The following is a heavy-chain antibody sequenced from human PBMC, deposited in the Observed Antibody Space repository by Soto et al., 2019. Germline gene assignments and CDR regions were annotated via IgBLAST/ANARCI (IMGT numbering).Heavy chain of an antibody. D-gene: IGHD3-3*01. V-gene: IGHV1-69*12. J-gene: IGHJ5*02. CDR1: GATFGNTA. CDR3: ARDGDPGYAFWSGPLGGGRFDP. Sequence: QVQLVQSGAEVKKPGSSVNVSCKTSGATFGNTAVTWVRQAPGQGLEWMGGIVPMFGTANYAQKFQGRVTIPVGESTNTASMGLSSLRSDATAVYYCARDGDPGYAFWSGPLGGGRFDPWGQGTLVTVSS. CDR2: IVPMFGTA.